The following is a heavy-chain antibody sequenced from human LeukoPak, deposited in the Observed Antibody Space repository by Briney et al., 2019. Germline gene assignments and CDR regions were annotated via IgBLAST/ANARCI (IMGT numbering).Heavy chain of an antibody. V-gene: IGHV1-69*13. J-gene: IGHJ6*03. D-gene: IGHD2-15*01. Sequence: ASVKVSCKASGYTFTSYYMHWVRQAPGQGLEWMGGIIPIFGTANYAQKFQGRVTITADESTSTAYMELSSLRSEDTAVYYCARVVVVAAPPYYYYYYMDVWGKGTTVTVSS. CDR3: ARVVVVAAPPYYYYYYMDV. CDR1: GYTFTSYY. CDR2: IIPIFGTA.